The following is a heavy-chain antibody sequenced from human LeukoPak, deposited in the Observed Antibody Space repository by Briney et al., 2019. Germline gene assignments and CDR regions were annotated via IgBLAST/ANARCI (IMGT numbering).Heavy chain of an antibody. J-gene: IGHJ4*02. CDR3: ARRNRDGYNYDY. Sequence: SETLSLTCTVSGGSISSYYWSWIRQPPGKGLEWIGYIYYSGSTNYNPSLKSRVTISVDTSKNQFSLKLSSVTAADTAVYYCARRNRDGYNYDYWGQGTPVTVSS. V-gene: IGHV4-59*08. D-gene: IGHD5-24*01. CDR1: GGSISSYY. CDR2: IYYSGST.